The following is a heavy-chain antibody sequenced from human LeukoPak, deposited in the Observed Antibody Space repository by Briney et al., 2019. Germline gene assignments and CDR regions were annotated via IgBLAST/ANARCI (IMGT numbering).Heavy chain of an antibody. J-gene: IGHJ5*02. D-gene: IGHD2-2*01. V-gene: IGHV6-1*01. CDR1: GDSVSSNSVT. CDR2: TYYRSTWYN. CDR3: ARRLTQYDCFDP. Sequence: SQTLSLTCAISGDSVSSNSVTWNWIRQSPSRGLEWLGRTYYRSTWYNDYAVSVRGRITVYPDTSKNQFPLHLNSVTPEDTAVYYCARRLTQYDCFDPWGQGILVTVSS.